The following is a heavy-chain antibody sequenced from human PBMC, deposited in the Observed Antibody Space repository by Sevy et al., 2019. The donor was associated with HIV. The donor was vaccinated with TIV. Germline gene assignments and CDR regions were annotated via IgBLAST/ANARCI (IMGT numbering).Heavy chain of an antibody. CDR3: AKVVGRYCSSTSCYPRYYYYYGMDV. CDR1: GFTFSSYA. V-gene: IGHV3-23*01. CDR2: ISGSGGST. D-gene: IGHD2-2*01. Sequence: GGSLRLSCAASGFTFSSYAMSWVRQAPGKGLEWVSAISGSGGSTYYADSVKGRFTISRDNSENTLYLQMNSLRAEDTAVYYCAKVVGRYCSSTSCYPRYYYYYGMDVWGQGTTVTVS. J-gene: IGHJ6*02.